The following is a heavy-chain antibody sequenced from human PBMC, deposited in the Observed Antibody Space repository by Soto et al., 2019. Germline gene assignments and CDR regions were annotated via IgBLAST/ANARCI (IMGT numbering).Heavy chain of an antibody. CDR2: INWNGGST. J-gene: IGHJ5*02. D-gene: IGHD3-10*01. Sequence: SLRLSCAASGFTFDDYGMSWVRQAPGKGLEWVSGINWNGGSTGYADSVKGRFTISRDNAKNSLYLQMNSLRAEDTALYYCARDGGVLLWFGESRNWFDPWGQGTLVTVSS. V-gene: IGHV3-20*04. CDR1: GFTFDDYG. CDR3: ARDGGVLLWFGESRNWFDP.